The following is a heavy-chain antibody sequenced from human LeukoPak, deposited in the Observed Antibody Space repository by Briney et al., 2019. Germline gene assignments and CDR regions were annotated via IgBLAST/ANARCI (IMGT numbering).Heavy chain of an antibody. CDR2: ISSSSSYI. CDR1: GFTFSSYS. V-gene: IGHV3-21*01. J-gene: IGHJ5*02. Sequence: GGSLRLSCAASGFTFSSYSMNWVRQAPGKGLEWVSSISSSSSYIYYADSVKGRFTISRDNAKNSLCLQMNSLRAEDTAVYYCARVSSGMYNWFDPWGQGTLVTVSS. CDR3: ARVSSGMYNWFDP. D-gene: IGHD6-19*01.